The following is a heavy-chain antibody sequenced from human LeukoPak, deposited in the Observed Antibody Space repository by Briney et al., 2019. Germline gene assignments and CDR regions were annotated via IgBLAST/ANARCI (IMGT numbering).Heavy chain of an antibody. Sequence: PGGSLRLSCAVSEFTFSNYAMHWVRQPPGKGLEWVAVVSSHGNDGYYADSVRGRLTISRDNSKNTLYLQIDSLRLEDTAIYYCTRDAYNFNDFDYWGQGILVTVSS. CDR2: VSSHGNDG. V-gene: IGHV3-30*17. CDR3: TRDAYNFNDFDY. J-gene: IGHJ4*02. CDR1: EFTFSNYA. D-gene: IGHD5-24*01.